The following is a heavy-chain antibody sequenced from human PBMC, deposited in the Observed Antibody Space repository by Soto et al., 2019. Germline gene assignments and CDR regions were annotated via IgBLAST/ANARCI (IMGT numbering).Heavy chain of an antibody. V-gene: IGHV4-59*08. CDR2: IYYSGST. CDR3: ARMNIVATINYFDY. D-gene: IGHD5-12*01. J-gene: IGHJ4*02. Sequence: SETLSLTCTVSGGSISSYYWSWIRQPPGKGLEWIGYIYYSGSTNYNPSLKSRVTISVDTSKNQFSLKLSSVTAADTAVYYCARMNIVATINYFDYWGQGTLVTVSS. CDR1: GGSISSYY.